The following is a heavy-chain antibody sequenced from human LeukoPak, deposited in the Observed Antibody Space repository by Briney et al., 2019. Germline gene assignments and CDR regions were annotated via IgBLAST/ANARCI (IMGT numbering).Heavy chain of an antibody. CDR2: IDHTGNT. CDR1: DDSITIYY. J-gene: IGHJ3*02. CDR3: ARSEYSYGADAFDI. D-gene: IGHD5-18*01. V-gene: IGHV4-59*01. Sequence: SETLSLTCTVSDDSITIYYWTWIRQPPGKGLEWIGYIDHTGNTNYNPSLNSRVTISRDTSKNHFSLELSSVTAADTAVYYCARSEYSYGADAFDIWGQGTMVTVSS.